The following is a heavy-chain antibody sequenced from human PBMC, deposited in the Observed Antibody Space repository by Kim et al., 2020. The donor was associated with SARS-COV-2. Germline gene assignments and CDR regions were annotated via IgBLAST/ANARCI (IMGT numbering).Heavy chain of an antibody. D-gene: IGHD4-17*01. Sequence: GGSLRLSCAASGFTFSTYWMHWVRQVPGKGLVWVSRISRDGISTTYADSVKGRFTISRDNAKNTLYLQMNSLRAEDTAVYYCAGGGTTVIHYWGQGTLVTVSS. CDR3: AGGGTTVIHY. CDR1: GFTFSTYW. CDR2: ISRDGIST. V-gene: IGHV3-74*01. J-gene: IGHJ4*02.